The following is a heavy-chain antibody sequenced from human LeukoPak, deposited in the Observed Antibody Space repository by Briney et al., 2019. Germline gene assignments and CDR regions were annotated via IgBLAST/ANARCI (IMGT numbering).Heavy chain of an antibody. CDR3: ARYYIRGGPFDY. V-gene: IGHV3-48*01. CDR1: GFTFNSYS. J-gene: IGHJ4*02. Sequence: PGGPLRLSCAASGFTFNSYSMNWVRQAPGKGLEWVSYISSSSSIIYYADSVKGRFTISRDNAKNSLYLQMNSLRAEDTAVYYCARYYIRGGPFDYWGQGTLVTVSS. D-gene: IGHD3-10*02. CDR2: ISSSSSII.